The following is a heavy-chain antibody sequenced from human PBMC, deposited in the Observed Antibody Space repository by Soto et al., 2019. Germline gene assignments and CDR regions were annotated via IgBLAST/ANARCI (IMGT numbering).Heavy chain of an antibody. V-gene: IGHV3-13*05. CDR1: GFTFRNYD. J-gene: IGHJ6*01. Sequence: EVQLVESGGGLVQPGGSLRLACEASGFTFRNYDMNWVRQGTGKGLEWVSGISAAGDPDYADAVEGRFTISRENAQNSFFLPMCRLRVCDTAIYYCARTDRDFYGLDVWCQGNTLSFSS. CDR3: ARTDRDFYGLDV. CDR2: ISAAGDP.